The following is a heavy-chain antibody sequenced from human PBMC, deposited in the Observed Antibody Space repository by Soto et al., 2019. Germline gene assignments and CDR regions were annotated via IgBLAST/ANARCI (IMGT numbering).Heavy chain of an antibody. CDR1: GYTFTGYY. J-gene: IGHJ6*03. D-gene: IGHD4-17*01. CDR2: MNPNSGNT. V-gene: IGHV1-8*02. Sequence: ASVKVSCKASGYTFTGYYMHWVRQAPGQGLEWMGWMNPNSGNTGYARKLQGRVTMTRNTSISTAYMELSSLRSEDTAVYYCARDYGDHRGYYYYYYMDVWGKGTTVTVSS. CDR3: ARDYGDHRGYYYYYYMDV.